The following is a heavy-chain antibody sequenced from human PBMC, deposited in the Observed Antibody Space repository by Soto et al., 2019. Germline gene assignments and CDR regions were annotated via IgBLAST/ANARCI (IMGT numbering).Heavy chain of an antibody. V-gene: IGHV3-30*18. CDR1: GFTFSSYG. CDR2: ISYDGSNK. Sequence: GGSLRLSCAASGFTFSSYGMHWVRQAPGKGLEWVAVISYDGSNKYYADSVKGRFTISRDNSKNTLYLQMNSLRAEDTAVYYCAKDGEQWLDRYYFDYWGQGTLVTVSS. J-gene: IGHJ4*02. CDR3: AKDGEQWLDRYYFDY. D-gene: IGHD6-19*01.